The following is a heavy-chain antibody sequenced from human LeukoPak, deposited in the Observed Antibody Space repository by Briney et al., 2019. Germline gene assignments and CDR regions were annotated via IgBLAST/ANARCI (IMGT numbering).Heavy chain of an antibody. J-gene: IGHJ4*02. Sequence: GGSLRLSCAASGFTFDDYGMSWVRQAPGKGLEWVSIISSGSSAIFSADALKGRFTISRDDAKNLLYLDMNSLRAEDRAVYYCARGHTAVTRHFDFWGQGTLVTVSS. CDR3: ARGHTAVTRHFDF. CDR2: ISSGSSAI. D-gene: IGHD4-17*01. V-gene: IGHV3-21*01. CDR1: GFTFDDYG.